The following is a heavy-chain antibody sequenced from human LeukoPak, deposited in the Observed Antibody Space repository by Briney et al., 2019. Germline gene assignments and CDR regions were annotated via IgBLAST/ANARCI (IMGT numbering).Heavy chain of an antibody. D-gene: IGHD3-22*01. Sequence: GGSLRLSCAASGFAFSKAWMTWVRQAPGKGLEWVGRIKSKTDGGTADYATPVKGRFTILRDDSKKMLFLQMNSLKTDDAAVYYCTTVALYDCSGYYSHYWGQGTLVTVSS. CDR2: IKSKTDGGTA. CDR1: GFAFSKAW. J-gene: IGHJ4*02. V-gene: IGHV3-15*01. CDR3: TTVALYDCSGYYSHY.